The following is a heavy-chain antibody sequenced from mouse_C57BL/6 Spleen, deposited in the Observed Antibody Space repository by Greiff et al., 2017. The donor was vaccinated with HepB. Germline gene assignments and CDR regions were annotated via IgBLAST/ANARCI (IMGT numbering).Heavy chain of an antibody. CDR2: INPSSGYT. Sequence: VQLQQSGAELAKPGASVKLSCKASGYTFTSYWMHWVKQRPGQGLEWIGYINPSSGYTKYNQKFKDKATLTADKSSSTAYMQLSSLTYEDSAVYYCEREAYDYDGGFAYWGQGTLVTVSA. CDR1: GYTFTSYW. CDR3: EREAYDYDGGFAY. J-gene: IGHJ3*01. V-gene: IGHV1-7*01. D-gene: IGHD2-4*01.